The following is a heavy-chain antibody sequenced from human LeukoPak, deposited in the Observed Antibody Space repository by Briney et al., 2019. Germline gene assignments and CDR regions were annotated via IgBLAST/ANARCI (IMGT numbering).Heavy chain of an antibody. CDR1: GGSFSGYY. CDR3: ARGYYISYYYYYMDV. CDR2: INHSGST. D-gene: IGHD3-10*01. J-gene: IGHJ6*03. Sequence: PSETLSLTCAVYGGSFSGYYWSWIRQPPGKGLEWIGEINHSGSTNYNPSLKSRVTISVDTSKNQFSLKLSSVTAADTAVYYCARGYYISYYYYYMDVWGKGTTVTVSS. V-gene: IGHV4-34*01.